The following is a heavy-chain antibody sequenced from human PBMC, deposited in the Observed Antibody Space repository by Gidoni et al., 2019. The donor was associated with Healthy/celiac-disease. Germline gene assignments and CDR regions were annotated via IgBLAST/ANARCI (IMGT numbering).Heavy chain of an antibody. V-gene: IGHV3-33*01. CDR1: GFPFSSYG. CDR3: ARDSGSGSYQAIQH. D-gene: IGHD1-26*01. J-gene: IGHJ1*01. Sequence: QVQLVESGGGVVQPGRSLRLSCAASGFPFSSYGMHWVPQDPGKGLEWVAVIWYDGSNKYYADSGKGRFTISRDNSKNTLYLQMNSLRAEDTAVYYCARDSGSGSYQAIQHWGQGTLVTVSS. CDR2: IWYDGSNK.